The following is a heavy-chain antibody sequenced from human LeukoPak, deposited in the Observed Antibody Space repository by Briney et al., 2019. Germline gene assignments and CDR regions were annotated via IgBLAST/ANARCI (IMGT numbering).Heavy chain of an antibody. CDR2: ISGSKGNT. CDR1: GCTFTGFG. Sequence: GASVKVSCKTSGCTFTGFGISWVRQAPGQGLEWLGWISGSKGNTHYIQRLQGRITMTTDTSTSTAYMELRSLRSDDTALYYCGREFCDTHRCFFPDFWGQGTLVTVSS. D-gene: IGHD4/OR15-4a*01. CDR3: GREFCDTHRCFFPDF. J-gene: IGHJ4*02. V-gene: IGHV1-18*01.